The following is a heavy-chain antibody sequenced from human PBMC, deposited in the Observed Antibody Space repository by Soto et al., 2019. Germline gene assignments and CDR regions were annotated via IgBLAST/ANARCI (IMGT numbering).Heavy chain of an antibody. J-gene: IGHJ6*02. CDR3: ARDQGITTFGVYSMYYYGMDV. D-gene: IGHD3-3*01. Sequence: QVQLVQSGAEVKKPGASVKVSCKASGYTFTNSGINWVRQAPGQGLEWMGWISTDNGNTNYAQHLQGRVSMTTDTSTSTAYMDLGSLGSDDTAVYYCARDQGITTFGVYSMYYYGMDVWGQGTTVTVSS. V-gene: IGHV1-18*01. CDR2: ISTDNGNT. CDR1: GYTFTNSG.